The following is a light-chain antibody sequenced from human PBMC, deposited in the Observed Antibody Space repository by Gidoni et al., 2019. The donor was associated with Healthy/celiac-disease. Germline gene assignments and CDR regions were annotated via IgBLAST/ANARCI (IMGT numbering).Light chain of an antibody. CDR2: GAS. CDR1: QSVSSSY. V-gene: IGKV3-20*01. CDR3: QQYGSSRWT. Sequence: VLTHSPGTLSLSPGERATLSCRASQSVSSSYLAWYQQKPGQAPRLLIYGASSRATGIPDRFSGSGAGTDFTLTISRLEPEDFAVYYCQQYGSSRWTFGQGTKVEIK. J-gene: IGKJ1*01.